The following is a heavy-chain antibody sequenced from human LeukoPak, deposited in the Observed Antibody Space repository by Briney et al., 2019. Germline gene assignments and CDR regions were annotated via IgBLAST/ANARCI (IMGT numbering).Heavy chain of an antibody. V-gene: IGHV3-66*01. CDR3: ARAHDRGYYYGFDY. CDR1: GFTFSRFW. Sequence: PGGSLRLSCAASGFTFSRFWMSWVRQAPWKGLEWVSVIYSGGNTYYADSVQGRFTMSRENPKNTLYLQMNSLRAEDTAVYYCARAHDRGYYYGFDYWGQGTLVTVSS. CDR2: IYSGGNT. J-gene: IGHJ4*02. D-gene: IGHD3-22*01.